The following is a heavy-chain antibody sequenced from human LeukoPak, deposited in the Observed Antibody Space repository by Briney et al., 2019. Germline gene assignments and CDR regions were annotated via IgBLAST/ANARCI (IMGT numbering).Heavy chain of an antibody. V-gene: IGHV3-23*01. J-gene: IGHJ4*02. Sequence: GGSLRLACAASGFTFSSYAMSWVRQAPGKGLEWVSAISGSGGSTYYTYYADSAKGRFTISSDNSKNTLYLQMNSLRAEDTAVYYCAKGPAGNLDYWGQGTLVIVSS. D-gene: IGHD2-2*01. CDR2: ISGSGGSTYYT. CDR3: AKGPAGNLDY. CDR1: GFTFSSYA.